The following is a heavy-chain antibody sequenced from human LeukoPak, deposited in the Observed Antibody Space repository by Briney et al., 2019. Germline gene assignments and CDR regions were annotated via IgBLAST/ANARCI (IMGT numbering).Heavy chain of an antibody. CDR1: GGSISSGSYY. D-gene: IGHD4-23*01. Sequence: SETLSLTCTVSGGSISSGSYYWSWIRQPAGKGLEWIGRIYTSGSTNYNPSLKSRVTISVDTSKNQFSLKLSSVTAADTAVYYCARNDGGLVDYWGQGTLVTASS. J-gene: IGHJ4*02. CDR3: ARNDGGLVDY. CDR2: IYTSGST. V-gene: IGHV4-61*02.